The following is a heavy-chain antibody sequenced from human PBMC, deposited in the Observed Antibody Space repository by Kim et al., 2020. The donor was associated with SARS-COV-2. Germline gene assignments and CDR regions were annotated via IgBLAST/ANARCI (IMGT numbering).Heavy chain of an antibody. Sequence: ASVKVSCKVSGYTLTELSMHWVRQAPGKGLEWMGSFDPEDGETIYAQKFQGRVTMTEDTSTDTAYMELSSLRSEDTAVYYCATGRVAGPPAWFDPWGQGTLVTVSS. V-gene: IGHV1-24*01. D-gene: IGHD2-15*01. CDR3: ATGRVAGPPAWFDP. J-gene: IGHJ5*02. CDR2: FDPEDGET. CDR1: GYTLTELS.